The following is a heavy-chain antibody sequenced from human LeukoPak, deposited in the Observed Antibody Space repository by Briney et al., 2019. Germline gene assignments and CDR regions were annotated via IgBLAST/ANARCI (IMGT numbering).Heavy chain of an antibody. J-gene: IGHJ6*03. Sequence: SETLSLTCNVSGGAISSSSYYWGWVRQPPGKGLEWIVSIFYSGSTYCNPSLKSRVTISVDTSKNQFSLKLSSVTAADTAVYYCAGMADYYYYMDVWGKGTTVTVSS. V-gene: IGHV4-39*01. D-gene: IGHD1-14*01. CDR3: AGMADYYYYMDV. CDR2: IFYSGST. CDR1: GGAISSSSYY.